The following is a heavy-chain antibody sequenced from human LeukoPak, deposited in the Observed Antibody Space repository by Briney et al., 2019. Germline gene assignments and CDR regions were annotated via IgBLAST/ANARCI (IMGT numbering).Heavy chain of an antibody. J-gene: IGHJ4*02. CDR3: TKNVMVKRYIDY. V-gene: IGHV3-23*01. Sequence: GGSMRLSCAASGFILSNHAMSWVRQAPGKGLQWIAVSSGSGRTIEYEDSVKGRFTISRDNSKNTLSLQMNSLIVEDTAIYDCTKNVMVKRYIDYWGQGTVVTVSS. CDR2: SSGSGRTI. CDR1: GFILSNHA. D-gene: IGHD5-18*01.